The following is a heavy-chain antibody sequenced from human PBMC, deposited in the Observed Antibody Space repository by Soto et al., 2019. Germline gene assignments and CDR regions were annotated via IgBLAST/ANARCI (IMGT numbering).Heavy chain of an antibody. D-gene: IGHD1-7*01. CDR3: PRTTWNYGDFDI. CDR2: ISGSGGRT. CDR1: GFTFSSYA. Sequence: PGGSLRLSCAASGFTFSSYAMSWVRQAPGKGLEWVSGISGSGGRTYYADSVKGRFTISRDNSKNTLYLQMNSLRVEDTAVYYCPRTTWNYGDFDIWGQGTMVTVS. V-gene: IGHV3-23*01. J-gene: IGHJ3*02.